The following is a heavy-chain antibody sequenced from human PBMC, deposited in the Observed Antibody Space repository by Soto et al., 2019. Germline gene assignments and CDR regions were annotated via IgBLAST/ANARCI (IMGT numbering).Heavy chain of an antibody. D-gene: IGHD1-1*01. Sequence: EVQLVESGGGQVKPGGSLRLSCVASGFTFNTYSMNWVRQAPGKGLEWVSSISSSSIYIYYADSVKGRFTISRDNAKNSLYLQVNSLRAEDTAVYFCARGTLSVFDYWGQGTLVTVSS. CDR2: ISSSSIYI. V-gene: IGHV3-21*01. CDR3: ARGTLSVFDY. CDR1: GFTFNTYS. J-gene: IGHJ4*02.